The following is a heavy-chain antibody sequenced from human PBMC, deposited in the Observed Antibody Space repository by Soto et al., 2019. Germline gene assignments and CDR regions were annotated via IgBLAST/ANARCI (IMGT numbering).Heavy chain of an antibody. Sequence: GGSLRLSCAASGFTFSSYAMSWVRQAPGKGLEWVSGISGGGGSTYYADSVKGRFTISRDNSKNTLYLQMNSLRAEDTAVYYCAKGERVVWQQFDSWGQGTLVTVSS. CDR3: AKGERVVWQQFDS. J-gene: IGHJ4*02. V-gene: IGHV3-23*01. D-gene: IGHD6-13*01. CDR1: GFTFSSYA. CDR2: ISGGGGST.